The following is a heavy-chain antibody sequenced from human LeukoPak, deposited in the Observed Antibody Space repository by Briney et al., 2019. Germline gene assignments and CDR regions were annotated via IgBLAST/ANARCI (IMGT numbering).Heavy chain of an antibody. CDR2: IFSSGST. Sequence: SETLSLTCTVSGGSISSYYWSWIRQPPGKGLEWIGCIFSSGSTNYNPSLKSRVTTSVDTSKNQFSLKLSSVTAADTAVYYCARVAYDILTGPSGYYGMDVWGQGTTVTVSS. D-gene: IGHD3-9*01. J-gene: IGHJ6*02. V-gene: IGHV4-59*01. CDR3: ARVAYDILTGPSGYYGMDV. CDR1: GGSISSYY.